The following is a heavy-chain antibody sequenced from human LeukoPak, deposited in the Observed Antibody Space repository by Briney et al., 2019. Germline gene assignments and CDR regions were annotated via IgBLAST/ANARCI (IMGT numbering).Heavy chain of an antibody. CDR2: IKQDGSEK. J-gene: IGHJ4*02. V-gene: IGHV3-7*03. CDR1: GLTFSNYW. D-gene: IGHD3-16*01. CDR3: ARDGFGTGSN. Sequence: GGSLRLSCAASGLTFSNYWMDWVRQAPGKGLEWVANIKQDGSEKNHVDSVKGRFIISRDNAKNSLYLQMNTLRADDTAVYYCARDGFGTGSNWGQGTLVTVSS.